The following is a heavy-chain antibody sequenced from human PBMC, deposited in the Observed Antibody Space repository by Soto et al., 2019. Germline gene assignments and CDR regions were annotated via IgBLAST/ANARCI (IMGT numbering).Heavy chain of an antibody. Sequence: AETLSLTGSVSGGAINNYSWTWIRQTDGQGLEWFGRIYLSSSINYNPPLKGRVTLSVDTSTNQVSLRLASVTAADTAIYYCARDREAGYNFYYGMDVWAQGTTVTVSS. CDR3: ARDREAGYNFYYGMDV. D-gene: IGHD6-19*01. V-gene: IGHV4-4*07. CDR2: IYLSSSI. J-gene: IGHJ6*02. CDR1: GGAINNYS.